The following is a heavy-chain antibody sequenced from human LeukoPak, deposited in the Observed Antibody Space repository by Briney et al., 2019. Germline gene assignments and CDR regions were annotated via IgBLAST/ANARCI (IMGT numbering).Heavy chain of an antibody. CDR3: ARTKGGITSPVDY. D-gene: IGHD3-16*01. Sequence: SETLSLTCTVSGGSISSGSYYWSWIRQPAGKGLEWIGRIYTSGSTNYNPSLESRVTISVDTSKNQFSLKLSSVTAADTAVYYCARTKGGITSPVDYWGQGTLVTVSS. V-gene: IGHV4-61*02. CDR2: IYTSGST. CDR1: GGSISSGSYY. J-gene: IGHJ4*02.